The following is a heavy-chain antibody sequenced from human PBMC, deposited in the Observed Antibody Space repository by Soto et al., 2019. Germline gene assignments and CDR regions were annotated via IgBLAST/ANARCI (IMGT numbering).Heavy chain of an antibody. D-gene: IGHD1-26*01. Sequence: QVQLQESGPGLVKPSETLSLTCTVSGGSVSSGSYYWSWIRQPPGKGLEWIGYIYYSGSTNYNPSLKSRVTISVDTSKNQFSLKLSSVTAADTAVYYCARDELIIVGAKYYYYGMDVWGQGTTVTVSS. CDR3: ARDELIIVGAKYYYYGMDV. V-gene: IGHV4-61*01. CDR1: GGSVSSGSYY. J-gene: IGHJ6*02. CDR2: IYYSGST.